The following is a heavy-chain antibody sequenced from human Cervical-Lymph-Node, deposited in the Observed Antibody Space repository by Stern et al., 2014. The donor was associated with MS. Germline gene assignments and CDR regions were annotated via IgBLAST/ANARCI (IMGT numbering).Heavy chain of an antibody. CDR3: ARIEASVIHEYSTIQRYYYYGMDV. D-gene: IGHD6-6*01. Sequence: QVQLVQSGAEVKKPGASVKVSCKASGYTFTSYDINWVRQAPGQGLEWMGWMNPNSGNTGYAHKFQGRATMSRNNSISAAYLELTSLRFEDTAVYYCARIEASVIHEYSTIQRYYYYGMDVWGQGTTVAVSS. J-gene: IGHJ6*02. CDR1: GYTFTSYD. CDR2: MNPNSGNT. V-gene: IGHV1-8*01.